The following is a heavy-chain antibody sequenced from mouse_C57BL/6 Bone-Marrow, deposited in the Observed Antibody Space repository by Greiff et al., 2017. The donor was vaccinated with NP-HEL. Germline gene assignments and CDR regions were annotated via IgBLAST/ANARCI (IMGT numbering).Heavy chain of an antibody. CDR3: ARARSFAY. J-gene: IGHJ3*01. Sequence: VQLVESGAELVKPGASVKLSCKASGYTFTSYWMHWVKQRPGQGLEWIGMIHPNSGSTNYNEKFKSKATLTVDKSSSTAYMQLSSLTSEDSAVYYCARARSFAYWGQGTLVTVSA. CDR1: GYTFTSYW. V-gene: IGHV1-64*01. CDR2: IHPNSGST.